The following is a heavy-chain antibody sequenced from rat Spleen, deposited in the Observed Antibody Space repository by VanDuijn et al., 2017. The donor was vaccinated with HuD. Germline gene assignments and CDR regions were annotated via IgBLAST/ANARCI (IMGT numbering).Heavy chain of an antibody. D-gene: IGHD5-1*01. Sequence: EVKLVESGGGLVQPGRSLKLSCAAAGFNFNDYWMGWVRQAPGKGLQWIGEINKDSSIKKYLPSLKDKIIISRDNAQNILYLQMDSLRSEDTATYYCTTDRLGADYFDYWGQGVMVTVSS. V-gene: IGHV4-2*01. CDR1: GFNFNDYW. CDR2: INKDSSIK. CDR3: TTDRLGADYFDY. J-gene: IGHJ2*01.